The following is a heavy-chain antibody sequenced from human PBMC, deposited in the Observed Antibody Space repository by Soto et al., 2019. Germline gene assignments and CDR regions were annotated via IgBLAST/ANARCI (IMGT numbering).Heavy chain of an antibody. J-gene: IGHJ6*02. Sequence: QVQLVQSGAEVKKPGASVKVSCKASGYTFTSYGISWVRQAPGQGLEWMGWISAYNGNTNYAQKLQGRVTMTTDTSTSTAYMELRSLRADDTAVYYCARMDLYGDYVEEQNSYYYYGMDVWGQGTTVTVSS. CDR3: ARMDLYGDYVEEQNSYYYYGMDV. CDR2: ISAYNGNT. V-gene: IGHV1-18*01. D-gene: IGHD4-17*01. CDR1: GYTFTSYG.